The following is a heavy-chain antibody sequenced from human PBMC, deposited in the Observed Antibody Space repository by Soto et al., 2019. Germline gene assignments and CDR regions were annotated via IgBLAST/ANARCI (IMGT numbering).Heavy chain of an antibody. CDR2: ISAYNGNT. J-gene: IGHJ6*02. V-gene: IGHV1-18*04. Sequence: QVPLVQSGAEVKKPGASVKVSCKASGYTFTSYGISWVRQAPGQGLEWMGWISAYNGNTNYAQKLQGRVTMTTDTSTSTAYMELRSLRSDDTAVYYCARDLPGYCSSTSCYTVPGAYYYGMDVWGQGTTVTVSS. CDR3: ARDLPGYCSSTSCYTVPGAYYYGMDV. D-gene: IGHD2-2*02. CDR1: GYTFTSYG.